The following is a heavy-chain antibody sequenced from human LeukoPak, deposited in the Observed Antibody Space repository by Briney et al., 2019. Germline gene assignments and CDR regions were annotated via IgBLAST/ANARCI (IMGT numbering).Heavy chain of an antibody. Sequence: GGSLRLSCAASGFTFSSYGMHWARQAPGKGLEWVAFIRYDGSNKYYADSVKGRFTISRDNSKNTLYLQMNSLRAEDTAVYYCAKDQSERVDYWGQGTLVTVSS. D-gene: IGHD1-1*01. CDR2: IRYDGSNK. CDR1: GFTFSSYG. J-gene: IGHJ4*02. CDR3: AKDQSERVDY. V-gene: IGHV3-30*02.